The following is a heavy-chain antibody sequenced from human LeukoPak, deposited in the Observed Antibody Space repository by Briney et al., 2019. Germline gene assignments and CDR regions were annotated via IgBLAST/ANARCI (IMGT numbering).Heavy chain of an antibody. D-gene: IGHD5-18*01. V-gene: IGHV4-30-4*08. J-gene: IGHJ4*02. Sequence: SSETLSLTCTVSGGSISSGDYYWSWIRQPPGKGLEWIGYIYYSGSTYYNPSLKSRVTISVDTSKNQFSLKLSSVTAADMAVYYCAREAGKRGYSYGSSYYFDYWGQGTLVTVSS. CDR3: AREAGKRGYSYGSSYYFDY. CDR2: IYYSGST. CDR1: GGSISSGDYY.